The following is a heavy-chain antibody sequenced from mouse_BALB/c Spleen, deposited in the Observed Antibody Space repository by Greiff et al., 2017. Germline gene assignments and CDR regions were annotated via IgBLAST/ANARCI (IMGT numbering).Heavy chain of an antibody. D-gene: IGHD2-4*01. CDR2: ILPGSGST. J-gene: IGHJ3*01. V-gene: IGHV1-9*01. CDR3: ARATSMITTRGGFAY. CDR1: GYTFSSYW. Sequence: QVQLKESGAELMKPGASVKISCKATGYTFSSYWIEWVKQRPGHGLEWIGEILPGSGSTNYNEKFKGKATFTADTSSNTAYMQLSSLTSEDSAVYYCARATSMITTRGGFAYWGQGTLVTVSA.